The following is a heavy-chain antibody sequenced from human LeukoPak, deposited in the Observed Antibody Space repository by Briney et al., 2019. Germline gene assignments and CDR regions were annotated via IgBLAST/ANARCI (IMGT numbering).Heavy chain of an antibody. D-gene: IGHD4-17*01. CDR1: GFTFSDHY. V-gene: IGHV3-11*06. J-gene: IGHJ4*02. CDR3: ARVTLYGESALDY. Sequence: PGGSLRLSCAASGFTFSDHYMIWIRQAPGKGLEWVSYISGSSHYTNTADSVKGRFTISRDNAKNSLYLQMNSLRTEDTAVYYCARVTLYGESALDYWGQGTLVTVSS. CDR2: ISGSSHYT.